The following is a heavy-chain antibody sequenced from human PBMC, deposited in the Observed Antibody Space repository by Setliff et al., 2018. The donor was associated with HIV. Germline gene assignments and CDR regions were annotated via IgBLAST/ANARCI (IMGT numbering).Heavy chain of an antibody. CDR2: MNPNSGNT. CDR3: ARGEGWELPIPTHYMDV. V-gene: IGHV1-8*02. CDR1: GGTFSSYA. D-gene: IGHD1-26*01. J-gene: IGHJ6*03. Sequence: GASVKVSCKASGGTFSSYAISWVRRAPGQGLEWMGWMNPNSGNTGYAQKFQGRVTMTRNTSISTAYMELSSLRSEDTAVYYCARGEGWELPIPTHYMDVWGKGTTVTVSS.